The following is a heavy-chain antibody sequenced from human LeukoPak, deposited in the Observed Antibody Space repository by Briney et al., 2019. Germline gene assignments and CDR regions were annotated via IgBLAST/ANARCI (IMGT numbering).Heavy chain of an antibody. D-gene: IGHD3-22*01. J-gene: IGHJ4*02. CDR2: ISYSGST. CDR1: GGSISRFH. CDR3: ARHLYESRGQASFDY. V-gene: IGHV4-59*08. Sequence: SETLSLTCTVSGGSISRFHWSWIRQPPGKGLEWIGYISYSGSTNYNPSLKSRVTISVDTSQNQFSLKLSSVTASDTAMYYCARHLYESRGQASFDYWGQGTLVTVSS.